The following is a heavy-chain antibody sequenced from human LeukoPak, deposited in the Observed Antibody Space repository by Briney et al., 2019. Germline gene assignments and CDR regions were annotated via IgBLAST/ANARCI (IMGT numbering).Heavy chain of an antibody. CDR2: IYYSGST. CDR1: GGSISSSSYY. D-gene: IGHD3-10*01. Sequence: SETLSLTCTVSGGSISSSSYYWGWIRQPPGKGLEWIGSIYYSGSTYYNPSLKSRVTISVDTSKNQFSLKLGSVTAADTAVYYCAREFLNEAGFDYWGQGTLVTVSS. V-gene: IGHV4-39*07. CDR3: AREFLNEAGFDY. J-gene: IGHJ4*02.